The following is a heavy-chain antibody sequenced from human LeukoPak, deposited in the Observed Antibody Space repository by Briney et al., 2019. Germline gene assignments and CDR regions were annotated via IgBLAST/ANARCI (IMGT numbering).Heavy chain of an antibody. Sequence: SETLSLTCTVSGGSISIYYWSWIRQPPGKGLGWLGYIYNSGSTYYNPSLKSRVTISVDTSKNQFSLRLTSMTAADAAVYYCVRDRELTYWGQGTLVTVSS. CDR3: VRDRELTY. CDR2: IYNSGST. CDR1: GGSISIYY. J-gene: IGHJ4*02. V-gene: IGHV4-59*01. D-gene: IGHD5-24*01.